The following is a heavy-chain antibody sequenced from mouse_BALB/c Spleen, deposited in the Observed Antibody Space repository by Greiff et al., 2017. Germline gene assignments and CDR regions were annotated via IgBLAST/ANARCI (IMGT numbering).Heavy chain of an antibody. D-gene: IGHD1-1*01. CDR1: GYSITSDYA. CDR3: ARCYYGYYYAMDY. V-gene: IGHV3-2*02. Sequence: DVKLQESGPGLVKPSQSLSLTCTVTGYSITSDYAWNWIRQFPGNKLEWMGYISYSGSTSYNPSLKSRISITRDTSKNQFFLQLNSVTTEDTATYYCARCYYGYYYAMDYWGQGTSVTVSS. J-gene: IGHJ4*01. CDR2: ISYSGST.